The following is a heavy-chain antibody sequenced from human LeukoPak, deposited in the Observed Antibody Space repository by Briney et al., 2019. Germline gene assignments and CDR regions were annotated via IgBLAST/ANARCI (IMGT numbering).Heavy chain of an antibody. CDR1: GFTFSSYG. CDR3: AKSGSGVFYYFHY. CDR2: IRYDGRSK. V-gene: IGHV3-30*02. Sequence: GGSLRLSCAASGFTFSSYGMNWVRQAPGRGLEWVAFIRYDGRSKYYADSVKGRFTISRDNSNNTLYLQMNSLRAEDTAVYYCAKSGSGVFYYFHYWAHGTLVTVSS. J-gene: IGHJ4*01. D-gene: IGHD3-10*01.